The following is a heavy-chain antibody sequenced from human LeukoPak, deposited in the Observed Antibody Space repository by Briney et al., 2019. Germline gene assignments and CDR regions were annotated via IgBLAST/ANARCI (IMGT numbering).Heavy chain of an antibody. J-gene: IGHJ3*02. CDR2: IYYSGST. V-gene: IGHV4-59*01. D-gene: IGHD3-22*01. CDR1: GGSISSYY. Sequence: SETLSLICTVSGGSISSYYWSWIRQPPGKGLEWIGYIYYSGSTNYNPSLKSRVTISVDTSKNQFSLKLSSVTAADTAVYYCARLGYYYDSSGYCDAFDIWGQGTMVTVSS. CDR3: ARLGYYYDSSGYCDAFDI.